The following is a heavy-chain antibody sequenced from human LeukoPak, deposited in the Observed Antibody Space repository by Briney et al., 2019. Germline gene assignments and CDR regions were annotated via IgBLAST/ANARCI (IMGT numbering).Heavy chain of an antibody. D-gene: IGHD2-15*01. CDR2: INPSGGST. J-gene: IGHJ5*02. CDR1: GYTFTSYY. V-gene: IGHV1-46*01. CDR3: ARDPSVVAATPGVWFDP. Sequence: ASVKVSCKASGYTFTSYYMHWVRQAPGQGLEWMGIINPSGGSTSYAHKFQGRVTMTRDTSTSTVYMELSSLRSEDTAVYYCARDPSVVAATPGVWFDPWGQGTLVTVSS.